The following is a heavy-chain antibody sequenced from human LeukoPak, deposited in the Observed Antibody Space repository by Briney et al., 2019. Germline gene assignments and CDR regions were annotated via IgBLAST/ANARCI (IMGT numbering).Heavy chain of an antibody. V-gene: IGHV3-23*01. Sequence: GGSLRLSCAASGFTFSSYAMGWVRQAPGKGLEWVSAISGSGGSTYYADSVKGRFTISRDNSKNTLYLQMNSLRAEDTAVYYCAKDRSSSWYLDYWGQGTLVTVSS. CDR1: GFTFSSYA. CDR3: AKDRSSSWYLDY. D-gene: IGHD6-13*01. J-gene: IGHJ4*02. CDR2: ISGSGGST.